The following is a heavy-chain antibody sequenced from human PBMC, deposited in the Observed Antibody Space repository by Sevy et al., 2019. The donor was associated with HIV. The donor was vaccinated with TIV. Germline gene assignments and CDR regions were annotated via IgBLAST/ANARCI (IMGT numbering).Heavy chain of an antibody. D-gene: IGHD6-13*01. CDR2: IKQDGGVK. J-gene: IGHJ4*02. CDR1: GFTLNSYW. Sequence: GGSLRLSCVASGFTLNSYWMHWVRQAPGKGLEWVANIKQDGGVKYYVDSVKGRFTISLDNARNLLYLQMNSLRVEDTALYYCVRAIAADGSFWGQGTLVTVSS. V-gene: IGHV3-7*01. CDR3: VRAIAADGSF.